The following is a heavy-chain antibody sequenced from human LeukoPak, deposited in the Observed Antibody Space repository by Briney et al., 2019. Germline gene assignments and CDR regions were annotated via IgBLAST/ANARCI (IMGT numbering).Heavy chain of an antibody. CDR2: IWYDASGQ. J-gene: IGHJ4*02. CDR3: ARDSLYDDNGYYHYFDY. CDR1: GFIFSTYG. V-gene: IGHV3-33*08. D-gene: IGHD3-22*01. Sequence: PGGSLRLSCAASGFIFSTYGMHWVRQAPGKGLEWVAMIWYDASGQHYADSVKGRFTISRDTSKNTLYLQMNSLRAEDTAVYFCARDSLYDDNGYYHYFDYWGQGTLVTVSS.